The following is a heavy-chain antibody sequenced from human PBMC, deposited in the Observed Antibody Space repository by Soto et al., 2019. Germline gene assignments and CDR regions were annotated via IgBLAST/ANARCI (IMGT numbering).Heavy chain of an antibody. D-gene: IGHD1-26*01. CDR3: AKGGRLEVGASSFDY. CDR2: ISSFSNYM. CDR1: GFTFNSYS. V-gene: IGHV3-21*04. J-gene: IGHJ4*02. Sequence: GSLILSCAVSGFTFNSYSMNWVRQAPGKGLEWVSSISSFSNYMYYTDSVKGRFTISRDNARNSLYLQMNSLRAEDTAVYYCAKGGRLEVGASSFDYWGQGTLVTVSS.